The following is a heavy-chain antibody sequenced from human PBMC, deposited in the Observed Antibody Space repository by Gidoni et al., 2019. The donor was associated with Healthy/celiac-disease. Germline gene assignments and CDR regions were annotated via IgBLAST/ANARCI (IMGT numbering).Heavy chain of an antibody. Sequence: EVQLVESGGGVVKPGGSLRLSCAASGFTFSNAWMSWVRQAPGQGLEWVGRIKSKTDGGTTDYAAPVKGRFTISRDDSKNTLYLQMNSLKTEDTAVYYCTTDPPRRSGLSSWGQGTLVTVSS. J-gene: IGHJ5*02. CDR1: GFTFSNAW. D-gene: IGHD2-15*01. CDR3: TTDPPRRSGLSS. V-gene: IGHV3-15*01. CDR2: IKSKTDGGTT.